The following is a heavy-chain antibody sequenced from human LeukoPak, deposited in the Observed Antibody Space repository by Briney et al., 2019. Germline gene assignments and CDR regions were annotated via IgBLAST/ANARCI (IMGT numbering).Heavy chain of an antibody. Sequence: SETLSLTCTVPGGSVSSGPYYWSWIRQPPGKGLEWIGYIYYSGNTNYNPSLESRVTISIDTSKNQFSLKLSSVTAADTAVYYCARDQDWDLQSLRYFNYWGQGTLVTVSS. CDR3: ARDQDWDLQSLRYFNY. V-gene: IGHV4-61*01. CDR2: IYYSGNT. CDR1: GGSVSSGPYY. D-gene: IGHD1-26*01. J-gene: IGHJ4*02.